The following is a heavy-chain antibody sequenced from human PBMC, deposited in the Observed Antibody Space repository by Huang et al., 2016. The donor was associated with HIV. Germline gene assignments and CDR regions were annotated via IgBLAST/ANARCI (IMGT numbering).Heavy chain of an antibody. CDR2: IGGVTGNV. Sequence: QVHLQQWGAGLVRPSETLSLTGAVFGGSLSGQYWTWIRQSPGRGIEGIGEIGGVTGNVNYKSSLRSRLTISVNTAKNQFSLHLTSVTAADTGLYYCGRTGGYDRKRFYHFSTDIWSPGTAVIVSS. D-gene: IGHD5-12*01. CDR3: GRTGGYDRKRFYHFSTDI. V-gene: IGHV4-34*02. CDR1: GGSLSGQY. J-gene: IGHJ6*02.